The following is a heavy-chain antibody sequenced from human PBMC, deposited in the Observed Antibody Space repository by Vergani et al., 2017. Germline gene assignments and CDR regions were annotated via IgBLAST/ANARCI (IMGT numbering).Heavy chain of an antibody. J-gene: IGHJ4*02. Sequence: QVQLVQSGAEVKKPGSSVKVSCKASVGTFSSYTISWVRQAPGQGLEWMGRIIPILGIANYAQKVQGRVTITADKSTSTAYMELSSLRSEDTAVYYCASLKATTSQNFDYWGQGTLVTVSS. CDR2: IIPILGIA. D-gene: IGHD5-12*01. CDR1: VGTFSSYT. V-gene: IGHV1-69*02. CDR3: ASLKATTSQNFDY.